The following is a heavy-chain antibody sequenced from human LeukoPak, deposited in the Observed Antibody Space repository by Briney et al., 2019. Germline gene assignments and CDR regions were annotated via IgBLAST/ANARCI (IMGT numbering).Heavy chain of an antibody. J-gene: IGHJ6*03. V-gene: IGHV1-69*06. CDR1: GGTFSSYA. CDR3: ANGAPYDFWSGYSISYYYYMDV. D-gene: IGHD3-3*01. CDR2: IIPIFGTA. Sequence: SVKVSCKASGGTFSSYAISWVRQAPGQGLEWMGGIIPIFGTANYAQKFQGRVTITADKSTSTAYMELSSLRSEDTAVYYCANGAPYDFWSGYSISYYYYMDVWGKGTTVTVSS.